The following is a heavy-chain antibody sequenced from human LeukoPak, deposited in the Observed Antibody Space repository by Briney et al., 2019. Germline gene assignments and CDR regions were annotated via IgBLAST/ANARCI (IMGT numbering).Heavy chain of an antibody. D-gene: IGHD1-7*01. Sequence: GGSLRLSCAASGFTFSSYAMHWVRQAPGKGLEWVSDISGSGGSTYYADSMKGRFTISRDNSKNTLYPQMNSLRAEATAVYYCAKEVELDYFDYWGQGTLVTVSS. J-gene: IGHJ4*02. CDR1: GFTFSSYA. V-gene: IGHV3-23*01. CDR2: ISGSGGST. CDR3: AKEVELDYFDY.